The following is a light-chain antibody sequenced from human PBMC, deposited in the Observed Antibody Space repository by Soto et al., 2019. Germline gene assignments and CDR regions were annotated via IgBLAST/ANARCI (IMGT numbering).Light chain of an antibody. CDR3: SAWNDSLHGVV. CDR2: TTN. Sequence: QSVLTQPPSASGTPGQSVTISCSGSRSNIGSKTLNWYQLVPGSAPKLLIYTTNQRPSGVPDRFSASKSGTSASLAISGLQSEDEPDYYCSAWNDSLHGVVFGGGTKLTVL. V-gene: IGLV1-44*01. CDR1: RSNIGSKT. J-gene: IGLJ2*01.